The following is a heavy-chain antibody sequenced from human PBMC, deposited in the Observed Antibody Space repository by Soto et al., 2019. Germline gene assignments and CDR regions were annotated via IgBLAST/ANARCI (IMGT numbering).Heavy chain of an antibody. CDR1: GYTFTSYG. J-gene: IGHJ6*02. CDR3: ARTPPRRYSGYDRSLVYYYGMDV. V-gene: IGHV1-18*01. D-gene: IGHD5-12*01. CDR2: ISAYNGNT. Sequence: ASVKVSCKASGYTFTSYGISWVRQAPGQGLEWMGWISAYNGNTNYAQKLQGRVTMTTYTSKSTAYMELRSLRSDDTAVSYCARTPPRRYSGYDRSLVYYYGMDVWGQGTTVTVSS.